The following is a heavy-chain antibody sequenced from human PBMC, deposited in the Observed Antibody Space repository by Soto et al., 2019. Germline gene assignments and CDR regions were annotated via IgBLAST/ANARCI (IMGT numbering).Heavy chain of an antibody. D-gene: IGHD2-21*02. CDR3: ARGDRGAFDL. CDR2: IHSDGSST. CDR1: GFTFSYYW. Sequence: EVQLVESEGGLVQPGGSLRLSCAASGFTFSYYWMHWVRQAPGQGLVWVSRIHSDGSSTTYADSVKGRFTISRDNAKNTLSLQMNSLRVEDTAVSYCARGDRGAFDLWGQGTMVTVSS. J-gene: IGHJ3*01. V-gene: IGHV3-74*01.